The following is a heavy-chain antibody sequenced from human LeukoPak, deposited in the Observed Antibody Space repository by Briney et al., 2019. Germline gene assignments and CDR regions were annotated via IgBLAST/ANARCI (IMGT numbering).Heavy chain of an antibody. V-gene: IGHV4-34*01. CDR2: INHSGST. CDR3: ARVTIFGHYYYYGMDV. Sequence: SETLSLTCAVYGVSFSGYYWSWIRQPPGKGLEGIGEINHSGSTNYNPSLKSRVTISVDTSKNQFSLKLSSVTAADTAVYYCARVTIFGHYYYYGMDVWGQGTTVTVSS. D-gene: IGHD3-3*01. CDR1: GVSFSGYY. J-gene: IGHJ6*02.